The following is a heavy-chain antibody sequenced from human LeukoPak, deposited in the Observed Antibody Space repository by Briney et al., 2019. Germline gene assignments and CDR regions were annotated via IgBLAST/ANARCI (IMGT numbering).Heavy chain of an antibody. CDR3: ATRWTAVATFHRLDY. J-gene: IGHJ4*02. D-gene: IGHD3/OR15-3a*01. V-gene: IGHV3-23*01. CDR1: GFTFTSYA. Sequence: GASLRLSCAASGFTFTSYAMSWVRQAPGKGLEWVSTISGGGVTTYYADSVKGRFTISKDNTKNTVYLQMNSLRAEDTAIYYCATRWTAVATFHRLDYWGQGTLVTVSS. CDR2: ISGGGVTT.